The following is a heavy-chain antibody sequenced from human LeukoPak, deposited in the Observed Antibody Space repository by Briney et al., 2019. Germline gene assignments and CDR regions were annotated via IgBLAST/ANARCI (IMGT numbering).Heavy chain of an antibody. Sequence: SGGSLGLSCAAPGFMFHDYAIHWVRHAPGKGLEWVSLISGDGGSTFYADSVKGRFTISRDNSKNSLYLQMSSLRSEDTALYYCARESESSGWYDYWGQGTLVTVSS. D-gene: IGHD6-19*01. CDR3: ARESESSGWYDY. CDR1: GFMFHDYA. J-gene: IGHJ4*02. V-gene: IGHV3-43*02. CDR2: ISGDGGST.